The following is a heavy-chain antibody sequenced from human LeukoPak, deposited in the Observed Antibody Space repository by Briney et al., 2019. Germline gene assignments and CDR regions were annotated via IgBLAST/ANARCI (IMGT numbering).Heavy chain of an antibody. CDR2: IYYSGST. V-gene: IGHV4-59*08. Sequence: SETLSLTCTVSGGSISSYYWSWIRQPPGKGLEWIGYIYYSGSTNYNPSLKSRVTISVDTSKNQFSLKLSSVTVADTAVYYCASSLGGSYYDYWGQGTLVTVSS. CDR1: GGSISSYY. J-gene: IGHJ4*02. D-gene: IGHD1-26*01. CDR3: ASSLGGSYYDY.